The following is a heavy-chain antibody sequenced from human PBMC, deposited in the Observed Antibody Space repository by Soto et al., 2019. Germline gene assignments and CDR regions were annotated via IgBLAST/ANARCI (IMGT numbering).Heavy chain of an antibody. CDR2: IHAGNGDI. CDR1: GYTCTSCA. Sequence: ASVKVFCKASGYTCTSCAIHWLRQAPGQSLEWVGWIHAGNGDIKYSQKFQGRVTITWDTSANTAYMELRSLTSEDTAIYYCANRSGVGATIPVWSYCGQGTLVTVCS. D-gene: IGHD5-12*01. V-gene: IGHV1-3*01. J-gene: IGHJ4*02. CDR3: ANRSGVGATIPVWSY.